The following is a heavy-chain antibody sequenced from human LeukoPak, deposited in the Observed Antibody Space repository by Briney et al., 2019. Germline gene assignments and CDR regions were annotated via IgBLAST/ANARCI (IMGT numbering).Heavy chain of an antibody. CDR3: ARDPESSAFDL. CDR1: GFTFSTYW. Sequence: GGSLRLSCVASGFTFSTYWMSWVRQTPEKGLEFVANIKQDGSVKNYMDSLKGRSTISRDNAGESLCLEINSLRADDTAVYYCARDPESSAFDLWGQGALVTVSS. J-gene: IGHJ4*02. CDR2: IKQDGSVK. V-gene: IGHV3-7*01.